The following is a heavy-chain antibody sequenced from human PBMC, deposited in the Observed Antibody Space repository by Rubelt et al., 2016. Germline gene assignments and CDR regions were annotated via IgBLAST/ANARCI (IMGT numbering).Heavy chain of an antibody. CDR2: IDPSDSYT. CDR1: GYSFTSYW. D-gene: IGHD4-17*01. Sequence: EVQLVQSGAEVKKPGESLRISCKGSGYSFTSYWISWVRQMPGKGLEWMGRIDPSDSYTNYSPSVQGHVTSSADKSISTGYLQWSSLKASDTAMYYCARSSGTTVTTVDYWGQGTLVTVSS. V-gene: IGHV5-10-1*01. CDR3: ARSSGTTVTTVDY. J-gene: IGHJ4*02.